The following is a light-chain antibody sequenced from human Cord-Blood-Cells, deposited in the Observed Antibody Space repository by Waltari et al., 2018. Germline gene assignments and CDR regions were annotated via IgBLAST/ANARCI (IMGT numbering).Light chain of an antibody. CDR1: SSDVGGYHY. CDR3: SSYTSSSTLV. Sequence: QSALTQPASVSGSPGQSITISCTGTSSDVGGYHYFSWYQQHPGKAPKLMIYDVSNRPSGVSNRFSGSKSGNTASLTISGLQAEDEADYYCSSYTSSSTLVFGGVTKLTVL. J-gene: IGLJ3*02. V-gene: IGLV2-14*01. CDR2: DVS.